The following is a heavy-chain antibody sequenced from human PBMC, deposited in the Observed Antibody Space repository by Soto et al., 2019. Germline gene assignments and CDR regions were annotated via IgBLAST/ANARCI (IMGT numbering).Heavy chain of an antibody. V-gene: IGHV3-74*01. J-gene: IGHJ4*02. CDR3: ARVLRGRGSSTFDY. D-gene: IGHD1-26*01. CDR1: GFIFSGHW. Sequence: VQLVESGGGLVHPGGSLRLSCAASGFIFSGHWMHWVRQPPGKGLEWVSRINGDGSSTSYADSVGGRFTISRDDGKNTLDLQMNDLRPEDTALYYCARVLRGRGSSTFDYWGQGTLVTVSS. CDR2: INGDGSST.